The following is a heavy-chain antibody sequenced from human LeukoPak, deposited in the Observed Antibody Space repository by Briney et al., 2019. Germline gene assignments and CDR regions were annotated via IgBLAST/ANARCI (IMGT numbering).Heavy chain of an antibody. J-gene: IGHJ4*02. Sequence: GGSLRLSCAASGFTFSSYAMSWVRQAPGKGLEWVSAISGSGARTYYAGSVKGRFATSRDTSKNTLYLQMNSLRAEDTAVYYCAKDMGEDGSYYLDHWGQGTLVTVSS. CDR3: AKDMGEDGSYYLDH. CDR1: GFTFSSYA. D-gene: IGHD1-26*01. V-gene: IGHV3-23*01. CDR2: ISGSGART.